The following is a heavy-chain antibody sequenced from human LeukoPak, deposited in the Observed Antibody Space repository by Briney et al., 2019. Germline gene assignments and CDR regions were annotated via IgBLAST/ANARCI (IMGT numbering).Heavy chain of an antibody. J-gene: IGHJ4*02. CDR3: ARAEAAFGGVIDPFDY. Sequence: GASVKVSCKASGYTFTGYYMHWVRQAPGQGLEWMGIINPSGGSTTYAQKFQGRVTMTRDTSTSTVYVELSSLRSEDTAVYYCARAEAAFGGVIDPFDYWGQGSLVTVSS. CDR1: GYTFTGYY. V-gene: IGHV1-46*01. D-gene: IGHD3-16*02. CDR2: INPSGGST.